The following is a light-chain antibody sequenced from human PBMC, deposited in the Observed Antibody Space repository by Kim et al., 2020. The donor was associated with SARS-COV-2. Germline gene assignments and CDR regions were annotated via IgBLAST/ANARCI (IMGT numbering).Light chain of an antibody. V-gene: IGLV1-47*01. J-gene: IGLJ1*01. CDR1: SSNIGSNY. CDR3: AAWDDSLSGYV. CDR2: RNN. Sequence: ELTQPPSASGTPGQRVTISCSGSSSNIGSNYVYWYQQLPGTAPKLLIYRNNQRPSGVPDRFSGSKSGTSASLAISGLRSEDEADYYCAAWDDSLSGYVFGTGTKVTVL.